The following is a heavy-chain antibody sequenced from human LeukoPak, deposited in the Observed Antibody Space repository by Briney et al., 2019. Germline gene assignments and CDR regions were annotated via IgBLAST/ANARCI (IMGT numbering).Heavy chain of an antibody. D-gene: IGHD4-23*01. Sequence: GASVKVSCKASGYTFTSYYMHWVRQAPGQGLEWIGIINPSGGSTSYAQKFQGRVTMTRDMSTSTVYMELSSLRSEDTAVYYCARSRGGSRDYYYYYMDVWGKGTTVTVSS. CDR2: INPSGGST. CDR1: GYTFTSYY. V-gene: IGHV1-46*01. CDR3: ARSRGGSRDYYYYYMDV. J-gene: IGHJ6*03.